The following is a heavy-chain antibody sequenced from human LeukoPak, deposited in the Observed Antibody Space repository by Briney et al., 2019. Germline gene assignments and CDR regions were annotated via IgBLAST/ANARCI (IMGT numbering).Heavy chain of an antibody. D-gene: IGHD4-17*01. CDR3: ARGTTVTTVLYYCYMDV. V-gene: IGHV3-53*01. Sequence: GGSLRLSCAASGFTVSSNYMSWVRQAPGKGLEWVSVIYSGGSTYYADSVKGRFTISRDNSKNTLYLQMNSLRAEDTAVYYCARGTTVTTVLYYCYMDVWGKGTTVTVSS. CDR2: IYSGGST. J-gene: IGHJ6*03. CDR1: GFTVSSNY.